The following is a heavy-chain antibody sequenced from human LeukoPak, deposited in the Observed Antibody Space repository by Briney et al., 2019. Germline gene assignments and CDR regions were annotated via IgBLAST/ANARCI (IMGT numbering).Heavy chain of an antibody. CDR2: INPDGSQK. CDR3: ATSAHSSGND. CDR1: GFTFTDYS. D-gene: IGHD3-22*01. Sequence: GGSLRLSCAASGFTFTDYSMSWVRQAPGKGLECVANINPDGSQKYYLDSVKGRFNISRDKAKNALYLEMNSLRPEDTALYSCATSAHSSGNDWGHGALVTVSS. V-gene: IGHV3-7*01. J-gene: IGHJ4*01.